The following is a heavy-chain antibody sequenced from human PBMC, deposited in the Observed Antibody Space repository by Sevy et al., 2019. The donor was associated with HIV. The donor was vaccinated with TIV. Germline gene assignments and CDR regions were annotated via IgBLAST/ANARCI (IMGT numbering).Heavy chain of an antibody. V-gene: IGHV3-30*18. D-gene: IGHD3-22*01. J-gene: IGHJ4*02. CDR2: ISYDGSNG. CDR1: GLTFSDYG. Sequence: GGSLRLSCAASGLTFSDYGMHWIRQAPGKGLEWVAVISYDGSNGYYEDSVKGRFTMSRDNPKNTLYLQMNSLRPEDTAVYYCAKERGAWELTMRYFDYWGQGTLVTVSS. CDR3: AKERGAWELTMRYFDY.